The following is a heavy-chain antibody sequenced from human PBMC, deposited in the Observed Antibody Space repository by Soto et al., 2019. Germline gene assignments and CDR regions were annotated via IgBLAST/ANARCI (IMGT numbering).Heavy chain of an antibody. J-gene: IGHJ6*02. V-gene: IGHV1-69*06. CDR2: IIPIFGTA. CDR3: ASCSSTSCYTYYYYYGMDV. D-gene: IGHD2-2*02. Sequence: QVQLVQSGAEVKKPGSSVKVSCKASGGTFSSYAISWVRQAPGQGLEWMGGIIPIFGTANYAQKFQGSVTITADKSTSTAYIELSSLRSEDTAVYYGASCSSTSCYTYYYYYGMDVLCQGTTVTVSS. CDR1: GGTFSSYA.